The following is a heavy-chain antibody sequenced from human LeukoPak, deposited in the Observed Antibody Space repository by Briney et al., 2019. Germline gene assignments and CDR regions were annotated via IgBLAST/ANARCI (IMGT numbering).Heavy chain of an antibody. CDR3: ARGALGYCSSTSCYTFDY. J-gene: IGHJ4*02. V-gene: IGHV1-69*05. D-gene: IGHD2-2*01. CDR2: IIPIFGTA. CDR1: GGTFSSYA. Sequence: GASVEVSCKASGGTFSSYAISWVRQAPGQGLEWMGGIIPIFGTANYAQKFQGRVTITTDESTSTAYMELSSLRSEDTAVYYCARGALGYCSSTSCYTFDYWGQGTLVTVSS.